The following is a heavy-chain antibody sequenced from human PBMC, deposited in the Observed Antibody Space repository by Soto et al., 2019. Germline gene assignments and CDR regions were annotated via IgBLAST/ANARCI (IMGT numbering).Heavy chain of an antibody. CDR2: ISGGSTYT. CDR1: GFTFDDYY. V-gene: IGHV3-11*05. D-gene: IGHD2-21*01. Sequence: QVQLVESGGGLVKPGGSLRLSCAASGFTFDDYYMTWIRQAPGRGLEWVSYISGGSTYTNYADSVKGRFTISRDNAKNSLYLQVNSLRVEDTAVYYCTREGETWGQGTLVTVSS. CDR3: TREGET. J-gene: IGHJ4*02.